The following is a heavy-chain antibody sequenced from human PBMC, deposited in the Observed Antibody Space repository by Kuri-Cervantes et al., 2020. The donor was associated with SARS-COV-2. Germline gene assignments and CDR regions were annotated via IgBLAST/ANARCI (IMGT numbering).Heavy chain of an antibody. Sequence: GESLKISCHGSGYSFTSYWIGWVRQMPGKGLEWMGIIYPGDSDTRYSPSFQGQVTISADKSISTAYLQWSSLKASDTAMYYCARQDIVVVVAATPHAFDIWGQGTMVTVSS. CDR2: IYPGDSDT. CDR3: ARQDIVVVVAATPHAFDI. J-gene: IGHJ3*02. D-gene: IGHD2-15*01. CDR1: GYSFTSYW. V-gene: IGHV5-51*01.